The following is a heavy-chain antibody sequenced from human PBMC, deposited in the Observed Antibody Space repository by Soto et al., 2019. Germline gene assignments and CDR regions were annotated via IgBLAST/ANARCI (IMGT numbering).Heavy chain of an antibody. CDR2: ISGSGGGT. CDR3: AKDAHYYDSSGYYGFPFDY. V-gene: IGHV3-23*01. CDR1: GFTFSNYA. D-gene: IGHD3-22*01. J-gene: IGHJ4*02. Sequence: GGSLRLSCAASGFTFSNYAMSWVRQAPGKGLEWVSGISGSGGGTYYADSVKGRFTISRDNSKNTLYLQMNSLRAEDTAMYFCAKDAHYYDSSGYYGFPFDYWGQGTLVTVSS.